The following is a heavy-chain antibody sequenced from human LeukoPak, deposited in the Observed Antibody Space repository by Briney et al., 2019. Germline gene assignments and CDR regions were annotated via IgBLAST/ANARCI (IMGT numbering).Heavy chain of an antibody. V-gene: IGHV4-34*01. CDR2: INHSGSA. J-gene: IGHJ5*02. Sequence: SETLSLTCAVYGGSFSGYYWSWIRQPPGKGLEWIGEINHSGSANYNPSLKSRVTISVDRSKNQFSLKLSSVTAADTAVYYCARAYSNLNWFDPWGQGTLVTVSS. CDR1: GGSFSGYY. D-gene: IGHD4-11*01. CDR3: ARAYSNLNWFDP.